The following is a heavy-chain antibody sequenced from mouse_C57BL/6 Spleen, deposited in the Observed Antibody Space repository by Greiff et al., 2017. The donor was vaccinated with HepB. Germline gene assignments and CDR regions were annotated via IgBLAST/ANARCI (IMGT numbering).Heavy chain of an antibody. Sequence: EVQLQQSGPELVKPGASVKISCKASGYSFTDYNMNWVKQSNGKSLEWIGVINPNYGTTSYNQKFKGKATLTVDQSSSTAYMQLNSLTSEDSAVYYCEGFITTVGSYFDYWGQGTTLTVSS. D-gene: IGHD1-1*01. CDR1: GYSFTDYN. J-gene: IGHJ2*01. CDR3: EGFITTVGSYFDY. CDR2: INPNYGTT. V-gene: IGHV1-39*01.